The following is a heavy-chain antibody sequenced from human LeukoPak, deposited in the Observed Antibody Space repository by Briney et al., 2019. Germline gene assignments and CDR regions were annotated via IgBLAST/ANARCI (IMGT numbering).Heavy chain of an antibody. CDR2: TRNKANSYTT. J-gene: IGHJ3*02. CDR1: GFTFSDHY. D-gene: IGHD2-21*02. V-gene: IGHV3-72*01. CDR3: ARGVNVVVTAIDAFDI. Sequence: GGSLRLSCAASGFTFSDHYMDWVRQAPGKGLEWVGRTRNKANSYTTEYAASVKGRFTISRDDSKNSLYLQMNSLKTQDTAVYYCARGVNVVVTAIDAFDIWGQGTMVTVSS.